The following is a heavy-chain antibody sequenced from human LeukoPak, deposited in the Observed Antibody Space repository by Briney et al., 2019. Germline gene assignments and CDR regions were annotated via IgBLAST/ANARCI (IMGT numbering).Heavy chain of an antibody. CDR2: IKPDGGDK. D-gene: IGHD1-26*01. V-gene: IGHV3-7*01. Sequence: GGSLRLCCAASGFTFNDYWMSWVRQAPGKGLEWVANIKPDGGDKYYVVSVKGRFTISRDNGKNSMCLQMNSLRAEDTAVYYCARERGWELPSSFDSWGQGTLVTVSS. J-gene: IGHJ4*02. CDR1: GFTFNDYW. CDR3: ARERGWELPSSFDS.